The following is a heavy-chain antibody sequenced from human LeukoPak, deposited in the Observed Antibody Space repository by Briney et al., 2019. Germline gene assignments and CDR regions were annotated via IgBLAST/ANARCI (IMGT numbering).Heavy chain of an antibody. CDR2: INPNSGGT. CDR1: GYTFSGYY. D-gene: IGHD3-3*01. Sequence: ASVKASCKASGYTFSGYYIHWVRQAPGQGLEWMGWINPNSGGTNYVQKFQGRVTMTRDTSISTAYMELSRLRSDDTAVYYCARDSNFWSGYYTGIPDYWGQGTLVTVSS. J-gene: IGHJ4*02. CDR3: ARDSNFWSGYYTGIPDY. V-gene: IGHV1-2*02.